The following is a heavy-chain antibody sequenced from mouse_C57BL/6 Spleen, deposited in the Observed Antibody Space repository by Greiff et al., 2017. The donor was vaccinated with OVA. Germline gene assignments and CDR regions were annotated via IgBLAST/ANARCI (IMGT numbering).Heavy chain of an antibody. CDR2: IDTRSGNT. CDR3: ARGDGDGGGFDY. CDR1: GYTFTSYG. D-gene: IGHD2-3*01. V-gene: IGHV1-81*01. Sequence: VQLQQSGAGLARPGASVKLSCAASGYTFTSYGISWVRQSPGKGLEWIGKIDTRSGNTYYNEKLKGLVTLTADKSDSTAYMELRSLTSEDSAVYSCARGDGDGGGFDYWCQGTAPTVS. J-gene: IGHJ2*01.